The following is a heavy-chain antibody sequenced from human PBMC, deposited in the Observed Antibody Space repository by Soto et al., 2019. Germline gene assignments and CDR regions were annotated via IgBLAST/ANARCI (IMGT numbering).Heavy chain of an antibody. J-gene: IGHJ5*02. Sequence: GGSLRLSCAASGLTFSSYAMIWVRQATGKGLEWVSAISGSGGSTYYADSVKGRFTISRDNSKNTLYLQMNSLRAEDTAVYYCAKAWDSSSWYNWFDPWGQGTLVTVSS. CDR1: GLTFSSYA. CDR3: AKAWDSSSWYNWFDP. D-gene: IGHD6-13*01. V-gene: IGHV3-23*01. CDR2: ISGSGGST.